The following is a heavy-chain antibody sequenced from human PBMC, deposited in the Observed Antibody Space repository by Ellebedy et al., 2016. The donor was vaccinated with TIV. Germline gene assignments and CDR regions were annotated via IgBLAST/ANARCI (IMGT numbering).Heavy chain of an antibody. Sequence: MPSETLSLTCAVSGGSFSGYYWTWIRQSPTKGLEWIGEINHSGSTNYNPSLRSRIKVSVDTSKSQSSLKLSSVTATDTALYYCAMWDETKRGFAVWGRGTMVTVSS. CDR3: AMWDETKRGFAV. CDR1: GGSFSGYY. CDR2: INHSGST. J-gene: IGHJ3*01. V-gene: IGHV4-34*10. D-gene: IGHD1-26*01.